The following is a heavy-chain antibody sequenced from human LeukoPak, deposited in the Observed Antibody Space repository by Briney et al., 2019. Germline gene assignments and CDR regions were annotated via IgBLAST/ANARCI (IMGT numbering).Heavy chain of an antibody. CDR2: IYYSGST. Sequence: SETLSLTRTVSGGSISSYYWSWIRQPPGKGLEWIGYIYYSGSTNYNPSLKSRVTISVDTSKNQFSLKLSSVTAADTAVYYCARAGEVHCSGGSCYSGYFDYWGQGTLVTVSS. V-gene: IGHV4-59*01. D-gene: IGHD2-15*01. CDR3: ARAGEVHCSGGSCYSGYFDY. CDR1: GGSISSYY. J-gene: IGHJ4*02.